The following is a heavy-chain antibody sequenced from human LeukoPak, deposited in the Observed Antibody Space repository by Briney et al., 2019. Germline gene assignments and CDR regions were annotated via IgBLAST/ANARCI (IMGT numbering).Heavy chain of an antibody. CDR3: ARIGPTYYGMDV. Sequence: GGSLRLSCAASGFTFSSYDMHWDRQATGKGLEWVSAIGTAGDTYYPGSVKGRFTISRENAKNSLYLQMNSLRAGDTAVYYCARIGPTYYGMDVWGQGTTVTVSS. J-gene: IGHJ6*02. CDR1: GFTFSSYD. CDR2: IGTAGDT. V-gene: IGHV3-13*01.